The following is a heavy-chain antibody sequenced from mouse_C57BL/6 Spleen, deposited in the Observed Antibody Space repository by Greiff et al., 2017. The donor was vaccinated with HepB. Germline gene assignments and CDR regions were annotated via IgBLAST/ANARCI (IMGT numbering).Heavy chain of an antibody. Sequence: QVQLQQSGPELVKPGASVKMSCKASGYTFTSYYIHWVKQRPGQGLEWIGWIYPGSGNTKYNEKFKGKATMTADTSSSTAYMQLSSLSSEDSAVYYCARGASDIDYWGQGTTVTVSS. CDR2: IYPGSGNT. CDR3: ARGASDIDY. V-gene: IGHV1-66*01. CDR1: GYTFTSYY. D-gene: IGHD3-1*01. J-gene: IGHJ2*01.